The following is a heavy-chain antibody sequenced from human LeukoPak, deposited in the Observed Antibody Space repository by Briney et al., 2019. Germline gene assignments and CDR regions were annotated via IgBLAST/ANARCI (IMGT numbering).Heavy chain of an antibody. Sequence: PSETLSLTCTVSGGSISSSSYFWGWIRQPPGKGLEWIGSIYYSGTAYYNPSLKSRVTISVDTSNNQFSLRLSSVTAADTAVYYCARLNGGGSGNFDYWGQGTLVTVSS. CDR2: IYYSGTA. J-gene: IGHJ4*02. CDR1: GGSISSSSYF. V-gene: IGHV4-39*01. CDR3: ARLNGGGSGNFDY. D-gene: IGHD6-25*01.